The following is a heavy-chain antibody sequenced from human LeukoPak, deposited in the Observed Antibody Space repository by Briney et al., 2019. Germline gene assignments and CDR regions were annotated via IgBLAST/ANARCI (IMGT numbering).Heavy chain of an antibody. CDR1: GYTFTSYD. CDR3: ARGWGFEDIVVVPAAPYYYGMDV. Sequence: GASVKVSCKASGYTFTSYDINWVRQATGQGLEWMGWMNPNSGSTGYAQKFQGRVTMTRNTSISTAYMELSSLRSEDTAVYYCARGWGFEDIVVVPAAPYYYGMDVWGQGTTVTVSS. V-gene: IGHV1-8*01. CDR2: MNPNSGST. J-gene: IGHJ6*02. D-gene: IGHD2-2*01.